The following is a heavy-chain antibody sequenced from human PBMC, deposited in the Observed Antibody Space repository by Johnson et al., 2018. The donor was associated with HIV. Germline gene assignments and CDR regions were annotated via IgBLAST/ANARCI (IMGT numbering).Heavy chain of an antibody. D-gene: IGHD3-22*01. J-gene: IGHJ3*02. CDR1: GFTFSDYY. CDR2: ISSSGSTI. V-gene: IGHV3-11*01. Sequence: QVQLVESGGGLVKPGGSLRLSCAASGFTFSDYYMSWIRQAPGKGLEWVSYISSSGSTIYYADSVKGRFTISRDNAKNSLYLQMNSLRAEDTAVYYWARDLPGDYYESSGYPRRHDAFDIWGQGTMVTVSS. CDR3: ARDLPGDYYESSGYPRRHDAFDI.